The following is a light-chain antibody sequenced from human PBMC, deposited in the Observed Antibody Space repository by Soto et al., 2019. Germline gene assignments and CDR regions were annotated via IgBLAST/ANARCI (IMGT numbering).Light chain of an antibody. CDR1: SSDVGSYNY. V-gene: IGLV2-23*02. CDR3: CSYAGTTTFYV. J-gene: IGLJ1*01. CDR2: QVN. Sequence: QSVLTQPASVSGSPGQSITISCTGTSSDVGSYNYVSWYQQYPGKAPKLMIYQVNERPSGVSDRFSGSKSGNTASLTISGLQAEDEADYYCCSYAGTTTFYVFGTGTKLTVL.